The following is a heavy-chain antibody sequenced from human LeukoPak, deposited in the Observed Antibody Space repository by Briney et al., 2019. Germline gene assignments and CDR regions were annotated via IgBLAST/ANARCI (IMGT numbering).Heavy chain of an antibody. Sequence: PSETLSLTCTVSGGSISSYYWSWIRQPPGKGLEWIGYIYYSGSTNYNPSLKCRVTISVDTSKNQFSLKLSSVTAADTAVYYCARVVFNGYNYRINPYFDYWGQGTLVTVSS. CDR3: ARVVFNGYNYRINPYFDY. CDR2: IYYSGST. V-gene: IGHV4-59*01. CDR1: GGSISSYY. D-gene: IGHD5-24*01. J-gene: IGHJ4*02.